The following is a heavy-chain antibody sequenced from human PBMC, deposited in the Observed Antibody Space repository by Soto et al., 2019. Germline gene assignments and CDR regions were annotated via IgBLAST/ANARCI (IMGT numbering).Heavy chain of an antibody. CDR1: GGTFSSYA. V-gene: IGHV1-69*01. J-gene: IGHJ5*02. D-gene: IGHD2-2*01. CDR2: LIPIFGTA. CDR3: ARGGGGYQLLSNWFDP. Sequence: QVQLVQSGAEVKKPGSSVKVSCKASGGTFSSYAISWVRQAPGQGLEWMGGLIPIFGTANYAQKFQGRVTITADESTSTADMELSSLRSEDTAVYYCARGGGGYQLLSNWFDPWGQGTLVTVSS.